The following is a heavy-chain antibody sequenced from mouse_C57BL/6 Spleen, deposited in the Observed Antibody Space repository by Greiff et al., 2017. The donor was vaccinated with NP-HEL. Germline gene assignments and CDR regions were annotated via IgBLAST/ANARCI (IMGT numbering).Heavy chain of an antibody. D-gene: IGHD1-1*01. CDR2: IYPRSGNT. CDR3: AHYYGSSPQFDY. V-gene: IGHV1-81*01. Sequence: VQLQQSGAELARPGASVKLSCKASGYTFTSYGISWVKQRTGQGLEWIGEIYPRSGNTYYNEKFKGKATLTADKSSSTAYMELRSLTSEDSAVYFCAHYYGSSPQFDYWGQGTTLTVSS. CDR1: GYTFTSYG. J-gene: IGHJ2*01.